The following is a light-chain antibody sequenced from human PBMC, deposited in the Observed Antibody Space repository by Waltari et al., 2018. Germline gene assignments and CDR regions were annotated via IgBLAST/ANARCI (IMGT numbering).Light chain of an antibody. CDR1: SSNIESNY. V-gene: IGLV1-47*01. J-gene: IGLJ3*02. CDR3: GTWDDSLSRPV. CDR2: KNN. Sequence: QSVLTQPPSASGTPGQRVTISCSGSSSNIESNYVYWYQQFPGTAPKVLMFKNNHRPSGVSDLFSASKSGASASLAISGLRSDDEADYYCGTWDDSLSRPVFGGGTKLTVL.